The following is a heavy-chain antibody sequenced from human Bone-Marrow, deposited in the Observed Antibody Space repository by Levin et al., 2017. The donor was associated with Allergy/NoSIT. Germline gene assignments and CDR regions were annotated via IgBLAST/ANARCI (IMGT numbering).Heavy chain of an antibody. CDR1: GFTFDDYA. D-gene: IGHD2-2*01. CDR3: AKSRDCSSTSCYRHYGMDV. J-gene: IGHJ6*02. V-gene: IGHV3-9*01. Sequence: SCAASGFTFDDYAMHWVRQAPGKGLEWVSGISWNSGSIGYADSVKGRFTISRDNAKNSLYLQMNSLRAEDTALYYCAKSRDCSSTSCYRHYGMDVWGQGTTVTVSS. CDR2: ISWNSGSI.